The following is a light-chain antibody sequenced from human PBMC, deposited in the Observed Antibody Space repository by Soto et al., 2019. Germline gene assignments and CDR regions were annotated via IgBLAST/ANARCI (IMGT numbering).Light chain of an antibody. V-gene: IGKV3D-15*01. CDR1: QSVSSN. J-gene: IGKJ1*01. CDR2: GAS. CDR3: QQYNNWPTWT. Sequence: EIVMTQSPATLSVSPGERATLSCRASQSVSSNLAWYQQNPGQAPRLLIYGASIRATGIPARFSGSGSGTEFTLTISSLQSEDFAVYYCQQYNNWPTWTFGQGTKVEIK.